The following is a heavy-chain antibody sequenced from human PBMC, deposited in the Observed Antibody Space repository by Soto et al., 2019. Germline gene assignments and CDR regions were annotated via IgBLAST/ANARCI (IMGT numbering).Heavy chain of an antibody. D-gene: IGHD2-2*01. J-gene: IGHJ4*02. Sequence: PSETLSLTCTVSGGSISSYYWSWIRQPAGKGLEWIGRIYTSGSTNYNPSLKSRVTMSVDTSKNQFSLKLSSVTAADTAVYYCARQGIGYCSSTRCYGSDYWGQGTLVTVSS. CDR1: GGSISSYY. CDR2: IYTSGST. V-gene: IGHV4-4*07. CDR3: ARQGIGYCSSTRCYGSDY.